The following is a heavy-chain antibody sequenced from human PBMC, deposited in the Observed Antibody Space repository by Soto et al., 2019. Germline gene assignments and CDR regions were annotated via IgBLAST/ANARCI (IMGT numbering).Heavy chain of an antibody. CDR1: GFTFSSYG. J-gene: IGHJ4*02. CDR2: ISYDGSNK. CDR3: SKDLLT. Sequence: QVQLVESGGGVVQPGRSLRLSCAASGFTFSSYGMHWVRQAPGKGLEWVAVISYDGSNKYYADSVKGRFTISRDNSKNPMYLQMNRLRAEDTAVYYCSKDLLTGGQGTLVTVSS. D-gene: IGHD2-8*02. V-gene: IGHV3-30*18.